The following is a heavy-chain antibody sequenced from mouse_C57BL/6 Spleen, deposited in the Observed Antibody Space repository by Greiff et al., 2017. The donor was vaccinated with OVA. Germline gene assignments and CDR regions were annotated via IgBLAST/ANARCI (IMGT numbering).Heavy chain of an antibody. CDR3: ARGGVARENAMDY. J-gene: IGHJ4*01. V-gene: IGHV1-18*01. CDR1: GYTFTDYN. CDR2: INPNNGGT. Sequence: VQLKESGPELVKPGASVKIPCKASGYTFTDYNMDWVKQSHGKSLEWIGDINPNNGGTIYNQKFKGKATLTVDKSSSTAYMELRSLTSEDTAVYYCARGGVARENAMDYWGQGTSVTVSS. D-gene: IGHD1-3*01.